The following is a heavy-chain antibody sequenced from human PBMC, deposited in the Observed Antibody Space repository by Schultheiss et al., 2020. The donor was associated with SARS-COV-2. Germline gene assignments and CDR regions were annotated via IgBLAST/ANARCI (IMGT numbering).Heavy chain of an antibody. CDR3: AIDQYYYDSSGYYREYFQH. D-gene: IGHD3-22*01. Sequence: GESLKISCAASGFIFSKYWMSWVRQAPGKGLEWVSAISGSGGSTYYADSVKGRFTISRDNSKNTLYLQMNSLRAEDTAVYYCAIDQYYYDSSGYYREYFQHWGQGTLVTVSS. V-gene: IGHV3-23*01. CDR1: GFIFSKYW. CDR2: ISGSGGST. J-gene: IGHJ1*01.